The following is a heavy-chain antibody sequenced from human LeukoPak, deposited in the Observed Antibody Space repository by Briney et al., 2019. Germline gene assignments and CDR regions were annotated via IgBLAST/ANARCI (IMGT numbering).Heavy chain of an antibody. D-gene: IGHD3-22*01. Sequence: PGESLKISCKGSGYSFTSYWISWVRQMSGKGLEWMGRIAPSDSYTYYSPSFQGHVTISTDKSITTVYLHWSSLKASDTAMYYCARHNSPYNSGGSWDFWGQGTLVTVSS. CDR2: IAPSDSYT. CDR1: GYSFTSYW. V-gene: IGHV5-10-1*01. CDR3: ARHNSPYNSGGSWDF. J-gene: IGHJ4*02.